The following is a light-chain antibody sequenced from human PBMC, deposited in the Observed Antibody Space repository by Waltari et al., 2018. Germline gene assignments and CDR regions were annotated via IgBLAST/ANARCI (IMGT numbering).Light chain of an antibody. CDR1: QSLLHSNGYNY. V-gene: IGKV2-28*01. CDR2: LGS. Sequence: DIVVTQSPLSLPVTPGEPASISCRSSQSLLHSNGYNYLGWYLQNQGQSPQLLIYLGSLRASGVPDRFSGSGSGTDFTLKISRVEAEDVGVYYCMHSLRALQPFGQATPVEIK. J-gene: IGKJ1*01. CDR3: MHSLRALQP.